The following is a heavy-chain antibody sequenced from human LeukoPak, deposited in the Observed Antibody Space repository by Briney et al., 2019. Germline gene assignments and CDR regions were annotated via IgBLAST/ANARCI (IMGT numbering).Heavy chain of an antibody. CDR3: AKDQVLRYFDWLFY. J-gene: IGHJ4*02. V-gene: IGHV3-23*01. CDR1: GFTFSSYD. Sequence: GGSLRLSCAASGFTFSSYDMHWVRQATGKGLEWVSAISGSGGSTYYADSVKGRFTISRDNSKNTLYLQMNSLRAEDTAVYYCAKDQVLRYFDWLFYWGQGTLVTVSS. D-gene: IGHD3-9*01. CDR2: ISGSGGST.